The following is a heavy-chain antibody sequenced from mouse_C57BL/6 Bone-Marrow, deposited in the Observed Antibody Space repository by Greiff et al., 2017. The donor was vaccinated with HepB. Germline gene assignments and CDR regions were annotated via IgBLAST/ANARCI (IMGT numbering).Heavy chain of an antibody. V-gene: IGHV10-3*01. CDR3: VRDAYYYCSSAWFAY. CDR1: GFTFNTYA. D-gene: IGHD1-1*01. Sequence: EVKLMESGGGLVQPKGSLKLSCAASGFTFNTYAMHWVRQAPGKGLEWVARIRGKSSNYATYYADSEKDRFTISRDDSQSMLYLQMNNLKTEDTAMYYCVRDAYYYCSSAWFAYWGQRTLVTVSA. CDR2: IRGKSSNYAT. J-gene: IGHJ3*01.